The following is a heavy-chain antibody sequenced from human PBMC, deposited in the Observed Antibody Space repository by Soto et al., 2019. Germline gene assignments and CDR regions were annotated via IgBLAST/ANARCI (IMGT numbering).Heavy chain of an antibody. CDR3: ARAVGPYDY. CDR1: GFTFSSDG. J-gene: IGHJ4*02. D-gene: IGHD1-26*01. V-gene: IGHV3-33*08. CDR2: IWTDGSDK. Sequence: GGSLRLSCAASGFTFSSDGMHWVRQAPGKGLEWVSSIWTDGSDKNYADSVKGRFTISRDNSKNTLYLQMESLRAEDTAVYYCARAVGPYDYWGQGTLVTVSS.